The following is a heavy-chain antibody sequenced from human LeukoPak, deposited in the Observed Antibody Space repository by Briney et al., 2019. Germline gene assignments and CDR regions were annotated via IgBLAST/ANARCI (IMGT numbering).Heavy chain of an antibody. V-gene: IGHV3-11*01. Sequence: GGSLRLSCAATGFTFSDYYMSWIRQAPGKGLEWVSYISSSGSTIYYADSVKGRFTISRDNAKNSLYLQMNSLRAEDTAVYYCAREGDGYRHYYYYGMDVWGQGTTVTVSS. CDR1: GFTFSDYY. CDR3: AREGDGYRHYYYYGMDV. J-gene: IGHJ6*02. CDR2: ISSSGSTI. D-gene: IGHD5-12*01.